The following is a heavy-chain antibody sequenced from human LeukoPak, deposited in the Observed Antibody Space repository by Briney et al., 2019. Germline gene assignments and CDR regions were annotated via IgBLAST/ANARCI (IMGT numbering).Heavy chain of an antibody. Sequence: ASVKVSCKASGYTFTSYDINWVRQATGQGLEWMGWMNPNSGNTGYAQKFQGRVTMTRNTSISTAYMELSSLRSEDTAVYYCARRVGATRGHWYFDLWGRGTLVTVSS. V-gene: IGHV1-8*01. CDR2: MNPNSGNT. CDR1: GYTFTSYD. J-gene: IGHJ2*01. CDR3: ARRVGATRGHWYFDL. D-gene: IGHD1-26*01.